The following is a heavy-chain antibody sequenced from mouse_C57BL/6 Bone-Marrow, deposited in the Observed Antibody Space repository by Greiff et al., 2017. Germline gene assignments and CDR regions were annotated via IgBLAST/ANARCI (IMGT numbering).Heavy chain of an antibody. CDR1: GYTFTSYT. Sequence: VQLQQSGAELARPGASVKMSCKASGYTFTSYTMHWVNQRPGQGLEWIGYINPSSGYTKYNQKFKDKATLTADKSSSTAYMQLSSLTSGDSAVYYCARWGLRRGAWFAYWGQGTLVTVSA. CDR2: INPSSGYT. D-gene: IGHD2-2*01. V-gene: IGHV1-4*01. J-gene: IGHJ3*01. CDR3: ARWGLRRGAWFAY.